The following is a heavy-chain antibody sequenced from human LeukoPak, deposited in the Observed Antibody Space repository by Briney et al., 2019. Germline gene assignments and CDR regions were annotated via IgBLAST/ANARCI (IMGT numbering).Heavy chain of an antibody. CDR3: ARARGGALADAFDI. J-gene: IGHJ3*02. Sequence: SETLSLTCTVSGGSISSGGYCWNWIRQHPGKGLEWIGYIYHSGNTHYNPSLKGRVTIPVDTSKKQFSLKLSSVTAADTAVYYRARARGGALADAFDIWGQGTMVTVSS. CDR1: GGSISSGGYC. D-gene: IGHD3-10*01. V-gene: IGHV4-31*03. CDR2: IYHSGNT.